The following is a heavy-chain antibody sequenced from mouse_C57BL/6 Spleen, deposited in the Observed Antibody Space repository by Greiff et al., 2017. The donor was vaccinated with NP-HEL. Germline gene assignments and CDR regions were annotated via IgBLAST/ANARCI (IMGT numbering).Heavy chain of an antibody. CDR3: ARRGIYDGYYFDY. CDR1: GFTFSSYT. CDR2: ISGGGGNT. V-gene: IGHV5-9*01. D-gene: IGHD2-3*01. Sequence: EVQLQESGGGLVKPGGSLKLSCAASGFTFSSYTMSWVRQTPEKRLEWVATISGGGGNTYYPDSVKGRFTISRDNAKNTLYLQMSSLRSEDTALYYCARRGIYDGYYFDYWGQGTTLTVSS. J-gene: IGHJ2*01.